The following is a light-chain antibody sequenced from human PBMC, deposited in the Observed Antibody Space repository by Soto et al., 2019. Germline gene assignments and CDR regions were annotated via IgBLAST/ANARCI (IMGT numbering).Light chain of an antibody. Sequence: QSVLTQPASVSGSPGQSITISCSGSISDVGGYNYVSWYQQHPGKAPKLVIFDVSDRPSVISNRFSGSKSGNTASLTISGLRTEDEADYYGGSYTSSSNYVFGSGTKVTVL. V-gene: IGLV2-14*03. CDR3: GSYTSSSNYV. J-gene: IGLJ1*01. CDR1: ISDVGGYNY. CDR2: DVS.